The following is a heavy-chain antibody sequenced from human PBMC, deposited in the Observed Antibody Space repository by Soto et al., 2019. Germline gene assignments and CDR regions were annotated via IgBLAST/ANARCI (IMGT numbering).Heavy chain of an antibody. Sequence: EVQLVESGGGLVQPGGSLRLSCAASGFTFSSHWMHWVRQVPGKGLVWVSRIKSDGSSTAYADSVKGRFTISRDNAKNTLYLQMNSLRVEDSAVYYCARDRPEILNPTGHPLFDYWGQGTLVTVSS. J-gene: IGHJ4*02. D-gene: IGHD6-6*01. CDR3: ARDRPEILNPTGHPLFDY. CDR2: IKSDGSST. V-gene: IGHV3-74*01. CDR1: GFTFSSHW.